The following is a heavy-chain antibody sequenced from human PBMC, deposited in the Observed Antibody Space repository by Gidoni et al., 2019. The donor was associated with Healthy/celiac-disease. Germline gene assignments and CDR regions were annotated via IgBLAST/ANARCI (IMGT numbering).Heavy chain of an antibody. V-gene: IGHV4-59*01. CDR3: ARTNSWYYWFDP. D-gene: IGHD6-13*01. CDR2: IYYSGST. J-gene: IGHJ5*02. Sequence: QVQLQESGPGLVTPSETLSLTCTVSGGSISSYYWSWIRQPPGKGLEWIGYIYYSGSTNYNPSLKSRVTISVDTSKNQFSLKLSSVTAADTAVYYCARTNSWYYWFDPWGQGTLVTVSS. CDR1: GGSISSYY.